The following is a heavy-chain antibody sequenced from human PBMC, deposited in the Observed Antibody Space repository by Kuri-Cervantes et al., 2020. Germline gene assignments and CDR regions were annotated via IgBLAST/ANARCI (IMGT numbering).Heavy chain of an antibody. Sequence: ASVKVSCKASGYTFTNYGISWVRQAPGQGLEWMGWMNPNSGDTGYTQKFQGRVTMTGNTSRSTAYMELSSLRSEDTAVYYCARVTRSGQWPYTYWGQGTLVTVSS. CDR1: GYTFTNYG. CDR2: MNPNSGDT. J-gene: IGHJ4*02. CDR3: ARVTRSGQWPYTY. V-gene: IGHV1-8*02. D-gene: IGHD6-19*01.